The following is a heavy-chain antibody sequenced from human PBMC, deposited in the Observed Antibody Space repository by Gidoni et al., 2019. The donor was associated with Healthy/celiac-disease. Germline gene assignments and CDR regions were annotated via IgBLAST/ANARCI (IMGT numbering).Heavy chain of an antibody. D-gene: IGHD6-19*01. CDR2: IYYSGST. CDR1: GGSISSYY. V-gene: IGHV4-59*01. CDR3: ARVYSSGSSDWFDP. J-gene: IGHJ5*02. Sequence: QVQLQESGPGLVKPSETLSLTCTVSGGSISSYYWSWIRQPPGKGLEWIGYIYYSGSTHYNPSLKRRVNLTVDPAKNPFSPELSLVTGGDPGVYYCARVYSSGSSDWFDPWGQGTLVTVSS.